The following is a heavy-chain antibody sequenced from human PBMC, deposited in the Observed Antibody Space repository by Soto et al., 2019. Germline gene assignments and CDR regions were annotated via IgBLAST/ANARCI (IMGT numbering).Heavy chain of an antibody. V-gene: IGHV1-69*01. Sequence: QVQLVQSGAEVKKPGSSVKGSCKASGGTFSSYAISWVRQAPGQGLEWMGGIIPIFGTANYAQKFQGSVTVTADESTSTADMELSSRRSEDTAVYYCARDYGDELQYFDYWGQGTLVTVSS. CDR1: GGTFSSYA. CDR2: IIPIFGTA. CDR3: ARDYGDELQYFDY. D-gene: IGHD4-17*01. J-gene: IGHJ4*02.